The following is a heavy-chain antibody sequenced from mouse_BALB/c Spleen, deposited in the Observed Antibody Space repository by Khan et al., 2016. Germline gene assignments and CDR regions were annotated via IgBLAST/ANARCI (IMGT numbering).Heavy chain of an antibody. D-gene: IGHD1-1*01. V-gene: IGHV3-2*02. CDR3: ARSDYGSKDAMDY. J-gene: IGHJ4*01. CDR1: GYSITSDYA. Sequence: EVELVESGPGLVKPSQSLSLTCTVTGYSITSDYAWNWIRQFPGNKLEWMGYISYSGSTSYNPSLKSRISITRDTSNNQFFLQLNSVTSEDTATYYCARSDYGSKDAMDYWGQGTSVTVSS. CDR2: ISYSGST.